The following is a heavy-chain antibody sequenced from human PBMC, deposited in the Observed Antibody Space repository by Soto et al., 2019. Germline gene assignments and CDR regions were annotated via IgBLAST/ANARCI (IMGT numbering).Heavy chain of an antibody. J-gene: IGHJ5*02. V-gene: IGHV1-18*01. CDR2: ISAYNGNT. Sequence: ASVKVSCKASGYTFTSYGISWVRQAPGQGLEWMGWISAYNGNTNYAQKLQGRVTMTTDTSTSTAYMELRSLRSDDTAVYYCARDGEWELLLKQSNNWFDPWGQGTLVTVSS. CDR3: ARDGEWELLLKQSNNWFDP. CDR1: GYTFTSYG. D-gene: IGHD1-26*01.